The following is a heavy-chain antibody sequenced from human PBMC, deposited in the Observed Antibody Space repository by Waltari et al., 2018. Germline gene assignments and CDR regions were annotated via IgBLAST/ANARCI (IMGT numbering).Heavy chain of an antibody. D-gene: IGHD5-12*01. Sequence: EVQLVESGGGLVKPGGSLRLSCAASGFTFSSYSLNWVRPAQGKGLEWFSSISSSSSYIYYADSVKGRFTISRDNAKNSLYLQMNSLRAEDTAVYYCARDPVDIVATIWDDYWGQGTLVTVSS. CDR2: ISSSSSYI. CDR3: ARDPVDIVATIWDDY. J-gene: IGHJ4*02. CDR1: GFTFSSYS. V-gene: IGHV3-21*01.